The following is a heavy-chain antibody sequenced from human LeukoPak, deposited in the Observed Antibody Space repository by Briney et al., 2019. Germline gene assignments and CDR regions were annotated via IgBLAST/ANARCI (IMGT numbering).Heavy chain of an antibody. CDR3: AKAGGRYYSGWEFDS. J-gene: IGHJ4*02. D-gene: IGHD2-15*01. CDR2: ILYSGST. V-gene: IGHV4-59*01. Sequence: SETLSLTCSVSGDSISPYYGSWIRQSPEKGLEWIGYILYSGSTNYNPSLKSRITISIDPSKKQFSLNLTSVTAADTAVYYCAKAGGRYYSGWEFDSWGQGTLVTVSS. CDR1: GDSISPYY.